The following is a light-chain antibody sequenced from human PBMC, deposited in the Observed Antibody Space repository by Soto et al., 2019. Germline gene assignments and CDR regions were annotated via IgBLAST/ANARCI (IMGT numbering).Light chain of an antibody. CDR1: QSISSW. CDR2: DAS. Sequence: DIQMTQSPSTLSASVGDRVTITCRASQSISSWLAWYQQKPGKAPKLLIYDASSLESGVPSRFSGSGSGTEFTLTISSLKPDDFATYYCQHYYGFSRTFGQGTKVDIK. J-gene: IGKJ1*01. V-gene: IGKV1-5*01. CDR3: QHYYGFSRT.